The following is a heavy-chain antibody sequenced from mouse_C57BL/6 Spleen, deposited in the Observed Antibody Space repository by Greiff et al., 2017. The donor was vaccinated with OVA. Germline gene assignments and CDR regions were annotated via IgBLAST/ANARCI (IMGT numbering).Heavy chain of an antibody. J-gene: IGHJ1*03. D-gene: IGHD1-1*01. CDR2: IYPGGGYT. Sequence: QVHVKQSGAELVRPGTSVKMSCKASGYTFTNYWIGWAKQRPGHGLEWIGDIYPGGGYTNYNEKFKGKATLTADKSSSTAYMQFSSLTSEDSAIYYCARSGYYGSSYEYFDVWGTGTTVTVSS. CDR1: GYTFTNYW. CDR3: ARSGYYGSSYEYFDV. V-gene: IGHV1-63*01.